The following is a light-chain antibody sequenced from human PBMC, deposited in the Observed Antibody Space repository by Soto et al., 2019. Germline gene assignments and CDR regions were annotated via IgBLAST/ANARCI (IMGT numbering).Light chain of an antibody. J-gene: IGLJ1*01. Sequence: QSALTQPRLVSGSPGQSVTISCTGTSSDVGGYNYVSWYQQHPGKAPKLMIYDVSKRPSGVPDRFSGSKSGKTASLTISGLQAEDEADYYCCSYAGRYTYVFGTGTKLTVL. CDR2: DVS. CDR3: CSYAGRYTYV. CDR1: SSDVGGYNY. V-gene: IGLV2-11*01.